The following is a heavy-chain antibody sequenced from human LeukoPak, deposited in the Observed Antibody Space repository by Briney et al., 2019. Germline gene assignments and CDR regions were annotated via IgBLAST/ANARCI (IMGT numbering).Heavy chain of an antibody. V-gene: IGHV1-69*06. J-gene: IGHJ6*03. CDR3: ARDNGNVATRGLYYYYYMDV. CDR1: GGTFSSYA. D-gene: IGHD5-12*01. Sequence: GASVKVSCKASGGTFSSYAISWVRQAPGQGLEWMGGIIPIFGTANYAQKSQGRVTITADKSTSTAYMELSSLRSEDTAVYYCARDNGNVATRGLYYYYYMDVWGKGTTVTVSS. CDR2: IIPIFGTA.